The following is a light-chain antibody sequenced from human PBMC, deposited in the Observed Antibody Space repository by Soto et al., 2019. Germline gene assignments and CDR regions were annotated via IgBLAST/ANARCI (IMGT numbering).Light chain of an antibody. CDR3: QQYSVWPLT. V-gene: IGKV3D-15*01. CDR1: QSVSSN. J-gene: IGKJ4*01. Sequence: EIVLTQSPATLSVSPGERAALSCRASQSVSSNLAWYQQKPGQPPRLLIFGASTRATGIPARFSGSGSEAEFTLTIRSMQSEDFAVYYCQQYSVWPLTFGGGTKVDIQ. CDR2: GAS.